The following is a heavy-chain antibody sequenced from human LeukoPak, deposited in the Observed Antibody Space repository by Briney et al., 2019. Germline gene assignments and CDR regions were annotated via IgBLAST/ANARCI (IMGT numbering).Heavy chain of an antibody. CDR2: IYYSGST. D-gene: IGHD5-18*01. CDR1: GGSISSSSYY. CDR3: ASPRGYSYGPYFDY. J-gene: IGHJ4*02. Sequence: SETLSLTCTVSGGSISSSSYYWGWIRQPPGKGLEWIGSIYYSGSTYYNQSPKSRVTISVDTSKNQFSLKLSSVTAADTAVYYCASPRGYSYGPYFDYWGQGTLVTVSS. V-gene: IGHV4-39*01.